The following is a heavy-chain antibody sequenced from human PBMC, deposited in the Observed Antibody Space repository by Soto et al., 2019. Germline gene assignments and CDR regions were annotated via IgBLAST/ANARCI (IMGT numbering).Heavy chain of an antibody. Sequence: SVKVSCKASGGTFSSYTISWVRQAPGQGLEWMGRIIPILGIANYAQKFQGRVTITADKSTSTAYMELSSLRSEDTAVYYCARDENIVVVVAATPLQHWGQGTLVTVSS. CDR3: ARDENIVVVVAATPLQH. D-gene: IGHD2-15*01. J-gene: IGHJ1*01. CDR1: GGTFSSYT. V-gene: IGHV1-69*04. CDR2: IIPILGIA.